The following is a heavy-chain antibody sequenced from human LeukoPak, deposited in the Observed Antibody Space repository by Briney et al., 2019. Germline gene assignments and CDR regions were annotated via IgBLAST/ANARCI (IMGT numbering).Heavy chain of an antibody. D-gene: IGHD2-2*01. Sequence: SETLSLTCTVSGGSISSYYWSWIRQPAGKGLEWIGRIYTSGSTNYNPSLKSRVTMSVDTSKNQFSLKLSSVTAADTAVYYCARAASIVVVPAATHWFDPWGQGTLVTVSS. J-gene: IGHJ5*02. CDR3: ARAASIVVVPAATHWFDP. V-gene: IGHV4-4*07. CDR1: GGSISSYY. CDR2: IYTSGST.